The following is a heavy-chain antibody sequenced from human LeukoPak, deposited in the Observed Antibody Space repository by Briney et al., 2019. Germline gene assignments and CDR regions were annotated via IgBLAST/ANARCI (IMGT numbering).Heavy chain of an antibody. V-gene: IGHV4-31*03. Sequence: ASQTLSLTCTVSGGSISSGGYYWSWIRQHPGKGLEWIGYIYYSGSTYYNPSLKSRVTISVDTSKNQFSLKLSSVTAADTAVYYCARVSLGATQRYFDYWGQGTLVTVSS. CDR1: GGSISSGGYY. J-gene: IGHJ4*02. D-gene: IGHD1-26*01. CDR3: ARVSLGATQRYFDY. CDR2: IYYSGST.